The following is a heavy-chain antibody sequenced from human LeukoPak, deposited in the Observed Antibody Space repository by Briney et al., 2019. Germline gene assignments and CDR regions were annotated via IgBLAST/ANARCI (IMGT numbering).Heavy chain of an antibody. Sequence: GGSLRLSCAASGFTLNTNYMNWVRQVPGKGLEWVSVIYAGGNTYYADSVKERFTISRDNSRNTLYHQMNSLRGDDTAVYYCAREVYSSTWFDLWGQGTLVTVSS. D-gene: IGHD6-13*01. CDR2: IYAGGNT. CDR3: AREVYSSTWFDL. J-gene: IGHJ4*02. CDR1: GFTLNTNY. V-gene: IGHV3-66*01.